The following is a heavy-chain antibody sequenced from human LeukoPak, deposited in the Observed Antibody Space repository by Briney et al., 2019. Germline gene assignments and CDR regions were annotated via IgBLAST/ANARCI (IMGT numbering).Heavy chain of an antibody. J-gene: IGHJ6*04. D-gene: IGHD3-10*02. CDR1: GFTLSTYN. V-gene: IGHV3-21*01. CDR2: ISTSSSYI. Sequence: GGSLRLSCAASGFTLSTYNMKWVRQAPRKGLEWVSSISTSSSYIYYADSVKGRFTISRDNAKNSLYLQMNSLRAEDTAVYYCAELGITMIGGVWGKGTTVTISS. CDR3: AELGITMIGGV.